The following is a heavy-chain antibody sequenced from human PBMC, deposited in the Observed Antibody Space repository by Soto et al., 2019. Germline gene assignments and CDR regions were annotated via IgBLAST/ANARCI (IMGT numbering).Heavy chain of an antibody. Sequence: QVQLVESGGGVVQPGRSLRLSCAASGFTFSSYGMHWVRQAPGKGLEWVAVIWYDGSNKYYADSVKGRFTISRDNSKNTLYLQRNSLRAEDTAVYYCAREGGYDFWSAYDFDYWGQGTLVTVSS. CDR1: GFTFSSYG. D-gene: IGHD3-3*01. V-gene: IGHV3-33*01. J-gene: IGHJ4*02. CDR2: IWYDGSNK. CDR3: AREGGYDFWSAYDFDY.